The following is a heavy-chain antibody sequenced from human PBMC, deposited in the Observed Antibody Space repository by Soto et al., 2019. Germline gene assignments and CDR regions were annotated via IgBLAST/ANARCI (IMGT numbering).Heavy chain of an antibody. D-gene: IGHD3-10*02. Sequence: SETLSLTCTVSGGSMSSSNYYWGWIRQPPGKGLEWIGSIYYSGSTYYNPSLKSRVTISVDTSKKQFSLKLSSVIAADTAVYYCARRGTCSGSPSCGMDVWGQGTTVNVAS. J-gene: IGHJ6*02. V-gene: IGHV4-39*01. CDR3: ARRGTCSGSPSCGMDV. CDR1: GGSMSSSNYY. CDR2: IYYSGST.